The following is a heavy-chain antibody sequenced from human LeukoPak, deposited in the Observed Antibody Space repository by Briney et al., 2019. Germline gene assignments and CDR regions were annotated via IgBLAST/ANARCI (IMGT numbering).Heavy chain of an antibody. V-gene: IGHV3-48*01. CDR1: GFTFSSYS. J-gene: IGHJ4*02. CDR2: ISSRSNTI. D-gene: IGHD3-3*01. CDR3: ARDGPFDFWSGWDY. Sequence: SGGSLRLSCAASGFTFSSYSMNWVRQAPGKGLEWVSYISSRSNTIHYADSVKGRFTISRDNAKNSLYLQMNSLRAEDTAVYYCARDGPFDFWSGWDYWGQGALVTVSS.